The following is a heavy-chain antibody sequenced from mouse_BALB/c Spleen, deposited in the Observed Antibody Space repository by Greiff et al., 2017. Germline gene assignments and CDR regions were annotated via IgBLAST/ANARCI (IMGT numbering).Heavy chain of an antibody. CDR1: GYTFTNYW. Sequence: VQRVESGAELVRPGTSVKISCKASGYTFTNYWLGWVKQRPGHGLEWIGDIYPGGGYTNYNEKFKGKATLTADTSSSTAYMQLSSLTSEDSAVYFCARQDYDPVGFDYWGQGTTLTVSS. J-gene: IGHJ2*01. CDR2: IYPGGGYT. D-gene: IGHD2-4*01. CDR3: ARQDYDPVGFDY. V-gene: IGHV1-63*02.